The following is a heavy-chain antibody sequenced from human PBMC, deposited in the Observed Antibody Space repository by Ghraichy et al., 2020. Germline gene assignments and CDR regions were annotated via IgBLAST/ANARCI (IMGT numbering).Heavy chain of an antibody. Sequence: GGSLRLSCAASGFTVSSNYMSWVRQAPGKGLEWVSVIYSGGSTYYADSVKGRFTISRDNSKNTLYLQMNSLRAEDTAVYYCAREKYDILTGYLGGAYYYYYGMDVWGQGTTVTVSS. J-gene: IGHJ6*02. CDR1: GFTVSSNY. V-gene: IGHV3-53*01. CDR2: IYSGGST. CDR3: AREKYDILTGYLGGAYYYYYGMDV. D-gene: IGHD3-9*01.